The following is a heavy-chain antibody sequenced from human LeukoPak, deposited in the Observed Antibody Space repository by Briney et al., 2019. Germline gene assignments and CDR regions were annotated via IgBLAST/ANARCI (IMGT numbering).Heavy chain of an antibody. V-gene: IGHV1-2*02. J-gene: IGHJ1*01. CDR2: INPNSGGT. Sequence: GASVKVSCKASGYTFTGYYMHWVRQAPGQGLEWMGWINPNSGGTNYAQKFQGRVTMTRDTSISTAYMELSRLRSGDTAVYYCARVLRFRRSYLAAEYFQHWGQGTLVTVSS. CDR3: ARVLRFRRSYLAAEYFQH. CDR1: GYTFTGYY. D-gene: IGHD3-16*02.